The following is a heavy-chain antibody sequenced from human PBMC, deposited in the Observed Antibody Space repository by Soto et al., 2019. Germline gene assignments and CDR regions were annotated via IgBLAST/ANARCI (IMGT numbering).Heavy chain of an antibody. J-gene: IGHJ4*02. Sequence: GESLKISCKGSGYSFTSYWIGWVRQMPGKGLEWMGIIYPGDSDTRYSPSFQGQVTISADKSISTAYLQWSSLKASDTAMYYCARWTMVRGEPLYYFDYWGQGTLVTVSS. CDR2: IYPGDSDT. V-gene: IGHV5-51*01. D-gene: IGHD3-10*01. CDR3: ARWTMVRGEPLYYFDY. CDR1: GYSFTSYW.